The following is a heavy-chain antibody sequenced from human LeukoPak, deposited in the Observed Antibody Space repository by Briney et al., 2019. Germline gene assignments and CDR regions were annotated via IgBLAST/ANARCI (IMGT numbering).Heavy chain of an antibody. Sequence: ASVNVSCKASGYTFTSYGISWVRQAPGQGLEWMGWISAYNGNTNYAQKLQGRVTMTTDTSTSTAYMELRSLRSDDTAVYYCARDWGSSWYGRGETGDAFDIWGQGTMVTVSS. CDR1: GYTFTSYG. V-gene: IGHV1-18*01. CDR3: ARDWGSSWYGRGETGDAFDI. CDR2: ISAYNGNT. D-gene: IGHD6-13*01. J-gene: IGHJ3*02.